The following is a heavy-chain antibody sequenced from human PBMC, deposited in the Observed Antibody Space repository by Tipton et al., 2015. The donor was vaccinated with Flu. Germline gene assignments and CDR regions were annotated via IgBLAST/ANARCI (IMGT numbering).Heavy chain of an antibody. V-gene: IGHV3-74*01. CDR1: GFTFSYYW. D-gene: IGHD3-16*01. Sequence: GSLRLSCGASGFTFSYYWMHWVRQAPGKGLVWVSRINGDGITTSYADSVKGRFTISRDNAKNTLYLQMHSLRVEDTAVYYWVRHAGEPLDYWGQGTLVTVSA. J-gene: IGHJ4*02. CDR3: VRHAGEPLDY. CDR2: INGDGITT.